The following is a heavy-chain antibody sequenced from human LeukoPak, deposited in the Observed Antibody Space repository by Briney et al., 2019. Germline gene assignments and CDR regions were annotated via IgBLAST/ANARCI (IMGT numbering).Heavy chain of an antibody. D-gene: IGHD5-12*01. Sequence: PGGSLTLSCAVSGFTFSTYTMHWVRQAPGKGLEWVALISYDGRKKYYADFVKGRFTISRDNSKNTQYLQMNSLRAEDTAVYYCARDNSGYDYAFDIWGQGTKVTVSS. CDR1: GFTFSTYT. J-gene: IGHJ3*02. CDR3: ARDNSGYDYAFDI. V-gene: IGHV3-30*04. CDR2: ISYDGRKK.